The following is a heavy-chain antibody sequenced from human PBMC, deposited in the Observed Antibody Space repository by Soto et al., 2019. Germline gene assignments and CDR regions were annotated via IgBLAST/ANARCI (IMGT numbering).Heavy chain of an antibody. CDR2: SSATGAGT. V-gene: IGHV3-23*01. D-gene: IGHD1-7*01. J-gene: IGHJ4*02. Sequence: GGSLRLSCAASGFTFSSYGMTWVRQAPGKGLEWVSFSSATGAGTYYADSVKGRFTISRDNSKNTLYLQMTSLRADDTAVYYCAKDRRAGGNYGFYSDFWGQGALVTVSS. CDR3: AKDRRAGGNYGFYSDF. CDR1: GFTFSSYG.